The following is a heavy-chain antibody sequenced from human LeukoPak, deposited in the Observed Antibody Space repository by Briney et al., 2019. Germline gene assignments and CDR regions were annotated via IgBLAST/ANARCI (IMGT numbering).Heavy chain of an antibody. CDR1: GFTFSNFA. CDR2: MSSVT. D-gene: IGHD3-10*01. V-gene: IGHV3-23*01. Sequence: PGGSLRLSCAASGFTFSNFAMSWVRQAPGKGLEWVSAMSSVTHYADSVKGRFTISRDDSKSTLFLQMNSLRAEDTAVYYCAKAFFSGSGGNHKHFDSWGQGTLVTVSS. J-gene: IGHJ4*02. CDR3: AKAFFSGSGGNHKHFDS.